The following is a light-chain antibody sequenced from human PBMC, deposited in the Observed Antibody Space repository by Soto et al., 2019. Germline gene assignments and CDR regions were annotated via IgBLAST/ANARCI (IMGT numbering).Light chain of an antibody. CDR3: CSYAGSRTFVV. Sequence: QSVLTQPASVSGSPGQSITISCTGTSSDVGSYNLVSWYQQHPGKAPKFIIYEVTKRPSGVSNRFSGSKSGNTASLTISGLQDEDEADYYCCSYAGSRTFVVFGGGTKVTVL. CDR1: SSDVGSYNL. J-gene: IGLJ2*01. CDR2: EVT. V-gene: IGLV2-23*02.